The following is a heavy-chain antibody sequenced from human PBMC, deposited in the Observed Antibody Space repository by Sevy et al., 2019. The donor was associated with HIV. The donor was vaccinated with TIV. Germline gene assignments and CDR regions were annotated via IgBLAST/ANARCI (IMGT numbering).Heavy chain of an antibody. Sequence: ASVKVYCKASGYTFNSYVIAWVRQAPGQGLEWMGKISGYNGDTKYGQKFQGRVTMTTDPSTSTAYMELRSLKSDDTAVHYCARAPSGSQGPGQYFQHWGQGTLVTVSS. CDR2: ISGYNGDT. V-gene: IGHV1-18*01. J-gene: IGHJ1*01. CDR3: ARAPSGSQGPGQYFQH. D-gene: IGHD1-26*01. CDR1: GYTFNSYV.